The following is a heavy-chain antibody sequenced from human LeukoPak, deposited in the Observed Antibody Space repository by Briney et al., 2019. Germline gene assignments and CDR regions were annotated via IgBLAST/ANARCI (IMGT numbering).Heavy chain of an antibody. CDR3: VRDRGGSGWYYFDY. CDR2: ISYNGSQT. CDR1: GFTFSIYA. Sequence: GGSLRLSCAASGFTFSIYAMHWVRQAPGKGLEHVSGISYNGSQTYYGNSVKDRFTISRDNAKNTVYLQMASQRVDDMAVYYCVRDRGGSGWYYFDYWGQGTLVTVSS. D-gene: IGHD6-19*01. V-gene: IGHV3-64*01. J-gene: IGHJ4*02.